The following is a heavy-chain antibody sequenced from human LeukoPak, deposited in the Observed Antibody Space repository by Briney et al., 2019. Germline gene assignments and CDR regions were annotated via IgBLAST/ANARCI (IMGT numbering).Heavy chain of an antibody. CDR2: IFHSGST. J-gene: IGHJ3*02. CDR3: ATLTGGDDAFDI. V-gene: IGHV4-38-2*02. D-gene: IGHD4-23*01. Sequence: SETLSLTCNVSGFSLTIGYFWGWIRQPPGKGLEWIGSIFHSGSTYFNPSLKSRVTISVLTSKNRFSLKLSSVTAADTAVYYCATLTGGDDAFDIWGQGTMVTVSS. CDR1: GFSLTIGYF.